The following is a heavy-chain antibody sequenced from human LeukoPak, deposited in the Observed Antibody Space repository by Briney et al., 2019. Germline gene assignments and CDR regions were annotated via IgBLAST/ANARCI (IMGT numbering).Heavy chain of an antibody. J-gene: IGHJ4*02. D-gene: IGHD2-15*01. CDR1: GGSIGTSY. Sequence: SETLSLTCTVSGGSIGTSYWAWIRQPPGKGLEWVAYIHYSGATSYNPSLESRLTISLGTSNNQFSLKLSSVTAADTAVYYCARDSRGGGPDFDYWGQGVLVTVSS. V-gene: IGHV4-59*01. CDR3: ARDSRGGGPDFDY. CDR2: IHYSGAT.